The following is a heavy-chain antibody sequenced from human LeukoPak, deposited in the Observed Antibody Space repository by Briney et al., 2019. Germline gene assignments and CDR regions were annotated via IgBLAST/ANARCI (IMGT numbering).Heavy chain of an antibody. CDR1: GYTFTSYS. J-gene: IGHJ2*01. V-gene: IGHV1-46*01. CDR2: INPSGGST. CDR3: ARDRDCSGGSCYSRFFHL. Sequence: ASVKVSRKASGYTFTSYSMHWVRQAPGQGLEWMGIINPSGGSTSYAQKFQGRVSMTRDTSTSPVYMDLSSLRSQDTAVYYCARDRDCSGGSCYSRFFHLWGRGTLVTVSS. D-gene: IGHD2-15*01.